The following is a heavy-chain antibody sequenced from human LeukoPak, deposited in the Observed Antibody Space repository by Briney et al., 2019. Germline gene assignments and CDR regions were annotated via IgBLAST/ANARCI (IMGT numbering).Heavy chain of an antibody. CDR3: ARVWFGELLLDY. D-gene: IGHD3-10*01. J-gene: IGHJ4*02. V-gene: IGHV4-59*11. Sequence: KPSETLSLTCTVSGGSISSHYWSWIRQPPGKGLEWIGYIYYSGSTNYNPSLKSRVTISVDTSKNQFSLKLSSVTAADTAVYYCARVWFGELLLDYWGQGTLVTVSS. CDR1: GGSISSHY. CDR2: IYYSGST.